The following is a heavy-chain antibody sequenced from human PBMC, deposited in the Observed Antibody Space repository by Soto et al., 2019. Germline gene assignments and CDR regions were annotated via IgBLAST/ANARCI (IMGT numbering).Heavy chain of an antibody. Sequence: PGGSLRLSCAASGFTFSNAWMSWVRQAPGKGLEWVGRIKSKTDGGTTDYAAPVKGRFTISRDDSKNTLYLQMNSLKTEDTAVYYCTTGGVKNAYGDYFDYWGQGTLVTVSS. D-gene: IGHD4-17*01. J-gene: IGHJ4*02. CDR2: IKSKTDGGTT. V-gene: IGHV3-15*01. CDR1: GFTFSNAW. CDR3: TTGGVKNAYGDYFDY.